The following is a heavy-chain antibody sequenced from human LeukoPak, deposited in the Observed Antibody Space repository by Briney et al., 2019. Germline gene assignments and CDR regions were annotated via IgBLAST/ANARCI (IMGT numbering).Heavy chain of an antibody. D-gene: IGHD3-16*02. V-gene: IGHV1-69*04. J-gene: IGHJ4*02. CDR3: ARAPIYDYVWGSYRYIPFDY. CDR1: GGTFSSYA. Sequence: ASVKVSCKASGGTFSSYAISWVRQAPGQGLEWMGRIIPILGIANYAQKLQGRVTMTTDTSTSTAYMELRSLRSDDTAVYYCARAPIYDYVWGSYRYIPFDYWGQGTLVTVSS. CDR2: IIPILGIA.